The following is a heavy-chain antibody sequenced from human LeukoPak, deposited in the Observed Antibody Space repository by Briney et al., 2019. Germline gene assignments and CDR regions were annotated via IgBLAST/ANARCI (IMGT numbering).Heavy chain of an antibody. CDR1: GASTSTSGYY. CDR3: ARRSPAGYGYGFTVDS. V-gene: IGHV4-39*01. D-gene: IGHD5-18*01. CDR2: IYYTGTT. Sequence: SETLSLTCTVSGASTSTSGYYWGWIRQPPGKGLEYIGNIYYTGTTYYNPSLKSRVLISIDTSQNQFSLKLSSVTAADTAVYYCARRSPAGYGYGFTVDSWGQGSLVTVSS. J-gene: IGHJ4*02.